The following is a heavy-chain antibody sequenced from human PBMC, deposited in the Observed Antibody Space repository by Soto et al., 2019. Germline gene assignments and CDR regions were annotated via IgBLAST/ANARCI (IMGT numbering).Heavy chain of an antibody. D-gene: IGHD5-12*01. CDR1: GGSFSGYY. Sequence: SETLSLTCAVYGGSFSGYYWSWIRQPPGKGLEWIGEINHSGSTNYNPSLKSRVTISVDTSKNQFSLKLSSVTAADTAVYYCARARMRRDGYNRKHDAFDIWGQGTMVTVSS. V-gene: IGHV4-34*01. CDR3: ARARMRRDGYNRKHDAFDI. J-gene: IGHJ3*02. CDR2: INHSGST.